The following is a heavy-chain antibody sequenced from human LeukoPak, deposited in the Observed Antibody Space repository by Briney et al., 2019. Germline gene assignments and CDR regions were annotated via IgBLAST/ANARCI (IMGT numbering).Heavy chain of an antibody. CDR3: ARGRITGTPRYWFDP. Sequence: PSETLSLTCTVSGGSISSYYWSWIRQPPGKGLEWIGYIYYSGSTNYNPSLKSRVTISVDTSKNQFSLKLSSVTAADTAVYYCARGRITGTPRYWFDPWGQGTLVTVSS. V-gene: IGHV4-59*08. D-gene: IGHD1-20*01. CDR1: GGSISSYY. J-gene: IGHJ5*02. CDR2: IYYSGST.